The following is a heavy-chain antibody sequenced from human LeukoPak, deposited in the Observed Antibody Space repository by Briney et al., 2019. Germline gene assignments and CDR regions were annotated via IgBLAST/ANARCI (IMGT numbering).Heavy chain of an antibody. CDR2: INHSGST. V-gene: IGHV4-34*01. D-gene: IGHD5-18*01. CDR3: ARVGLIGGYSYGSVPDYFDY. Sequence: SETLSLTCAVYGGSFSGYYWSWIRQPPGKGLEWIGEINHSGSTSYNPSLKSRVTISVDTSKNQFSLKLSSVTAADTAVYYCARVGLIGGYSYGSVPDYFDYWGQGTLVTVSS. CDR1: GGSFSGYY. J-gene: IGHJ4*02.